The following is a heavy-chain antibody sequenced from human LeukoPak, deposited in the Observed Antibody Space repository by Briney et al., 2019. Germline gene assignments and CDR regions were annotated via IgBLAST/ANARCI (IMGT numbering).Heavy chain of an antibody. Sequence: GGSLRLSCAASGFTFSSYGMHWVRQAPGKGLEWVAVISYDGSNKYYADSVKGRFTISRDNSKNTLYLQMNSLRAEDTAVYYCAKGLWFGESDFDYWGQGTLVTVSS. CDR2: ISYDGSNK. J-gene: IGHJ4*02. D-gene: IGHD3-10*01. CDR3: AKGLWFGESDFDY. V-gene: IGHV3-30*18. CDR1: GFTFSSYG.